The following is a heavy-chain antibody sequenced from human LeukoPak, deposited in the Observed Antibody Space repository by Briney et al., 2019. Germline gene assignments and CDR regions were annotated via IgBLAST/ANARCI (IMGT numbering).Heavy chain of an antibody. V-gene: IGHV3-23*01. J-gene: IGHJ4*02. Sequence: GGSLRLSCAASGFTFSNFAMSWVRQAPGKGLEWVSAMSSVTYYADSVKGRFTISRDDSKSTLFLQMNSLRAEDTAVYYCAKAFFSGSGGNHKHFDSWGQGTLVTVSS. D-gene: IGHD3-10*01. CDR1: GFTFSNFA. CDR3: AKAFFSGSGGNHKHFDS. CDR2: MSSVT.